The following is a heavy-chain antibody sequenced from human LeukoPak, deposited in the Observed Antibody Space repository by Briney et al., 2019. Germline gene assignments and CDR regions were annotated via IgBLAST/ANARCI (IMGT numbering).Heavy chain of an antibody. J-gene: IGHJ4*02. Sequence: GGSLRLSCAASGFTFSNFWMHWVRHAPGQGLVWVSRIKGDGISTNYADSVKGRFTISRDIAKNTLYLQMNSLRAEDTGVYYCAKDHYWSIDYWGRGTLVTVSS. D-gene: IGHD3-3*01. CDR2: IKGDGIST. V-gene: IGHV3-74*01. CDR3: AKDHYWSIDY. CDR1: GFTFSNFW.